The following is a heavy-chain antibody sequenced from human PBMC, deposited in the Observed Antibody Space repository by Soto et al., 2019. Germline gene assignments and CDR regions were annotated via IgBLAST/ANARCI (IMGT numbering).Heavy chain of an antibody. Sequence: EVHLVESGGGLVQTGGSLRLSCAIFESTVSRDWMNWVRQAPGKGLEWVAHINQDGSEKYYVDSVKGRFTISRDNAKKSLYLQMNGLRPAGTAMYYCSGGVGDAFWGQGTLVTVSS. CDR2: INQDGSEK. CDR3: SGGVGDAF. D-gene: IGHD1-26*01. CDR1: ESTVSRDW. V-gene: IGHV3-7*04. J-gene: IGHJ4*02.